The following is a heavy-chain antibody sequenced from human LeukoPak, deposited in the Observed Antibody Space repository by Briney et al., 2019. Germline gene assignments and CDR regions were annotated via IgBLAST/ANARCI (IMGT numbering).Heavy chain of an antibody. Sequence: GGSLRLSCEASGFTFNTYAMHWVRQPPGKGLEWVALISYDGSDKIYTDSVKGRFTISRDNSKNTLYLQMNSLRAEDTAVYYCARSFGVVIIGPDYWGQGTLVTVSS. J-gene: IGHJ4*02. CDR3: ARSFGVVIIGPDY. V-gene: IGHV3-30*03. CDR2: ISYDGSDK. D-gene: IGHD3-3*01. CDR1: GFTFNTYA.